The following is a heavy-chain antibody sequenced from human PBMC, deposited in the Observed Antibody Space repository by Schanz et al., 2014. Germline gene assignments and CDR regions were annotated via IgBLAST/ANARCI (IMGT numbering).Heavy chain of an antibody. J-gene: IGHJ4*02. CDR2: ISGRDGST. V-gene: IGHV3-23*01. D-gene: IGHD2-2*01. Sequence: EVQLLESGGGLVQPGGSLRLSCAASGFTFSSYAMSWVRQAPGKGLEWVSAISGRDGSTYYADSVRGRFTISRDNSKNTLYLQMNSLRAEDTAVYYCARESSNDIVLVPGAVFDHWGQGILVTVSS. CDR1: GFTFSSYA. CDR3: ARESSNDIVLVPGAVFDH.